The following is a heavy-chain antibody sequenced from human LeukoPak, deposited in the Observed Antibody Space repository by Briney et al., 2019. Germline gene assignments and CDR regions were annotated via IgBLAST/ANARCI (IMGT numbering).Heavy chain of an antibody. V-gene: IGHV4-59*08. CDR2: IYYSGST. J-gene: IGHJ3*02. D-gene: IGHD3-16*01. Sequence: PSETLSLTCTVSGGSISSYYWSWIRQPPGKGLEWIGYIYYSGSTNYNPSLKSRVTISVDTSKNQFSLKLSSVTAADTAVYYRAKGGLTVGAFDIWGQGTMVTVSS. CDR1: GGSISSYY. CDR3: AKGGLTVGAFDI.